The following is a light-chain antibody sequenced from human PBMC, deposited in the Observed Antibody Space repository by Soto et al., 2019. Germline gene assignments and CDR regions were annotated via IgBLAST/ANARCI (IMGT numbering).Light chain of an antibody. CDR2: AAS. CDR1: QSVSTK. CDR3: QQYNNWLRGT. Sequence: EIVMTQSPATLSVSPGERATLSCRASQSVSTKLAWYQQKPGQAPRLLIYAASTRAAGIPARFSASGSGTEFTLTISSLQSEDIAVYYCQQYNNWLRGTFGQGTKVEIK. V-gene: IGKV3-15*01. J-gene: IGKJ1*01.